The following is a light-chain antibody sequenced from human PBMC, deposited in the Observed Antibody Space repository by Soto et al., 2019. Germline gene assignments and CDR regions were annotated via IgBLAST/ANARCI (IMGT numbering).Light chain of an antibody. Sequence: EIVLTQSPGTLSLSSGERATLFCRASQSVTSSYLAWYQQKPGQAPRLLIYGASSRATGIPDRFSGSGSGTDFTLTISRLEPEDSAVYYCQQYSTSPPLTFGGGTKLEIK. CDR1: QSVTSSY. CDR2: GAS. V-gene: IGKV3-20*01. J-gene: IGKJ4*01. CDR3: QQYSTSPPLT.